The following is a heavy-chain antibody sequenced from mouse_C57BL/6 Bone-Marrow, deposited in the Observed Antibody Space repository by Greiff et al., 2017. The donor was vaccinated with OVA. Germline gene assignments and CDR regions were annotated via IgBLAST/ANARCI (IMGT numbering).Heavy chain of an antibody. J-gene: IGHJ2*01. Sequence: DVMLVESGGGLVKPGGSLKLSCAASGFTFSSYAMSWVRQTPEKRLEWVATISDGGSYTYYPDNVKGRFTISRDKAKNNLYLQMSHLKSEDTAMYYCARSQAPDYWGQGTTLTVSS. D-gene: IGHD3-2*02. CDR1: GFTFSSYA. CDR2: ISDGGSYT. CDR3: ARSQAPDY. V-gene: IGHV5-4*03.